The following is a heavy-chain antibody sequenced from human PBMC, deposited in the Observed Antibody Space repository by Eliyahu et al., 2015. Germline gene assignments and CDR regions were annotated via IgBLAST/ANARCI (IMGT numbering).Heavy chain of an antibody. J-gene: IGHJ4*02. V-gene: IGHV3-21*01. CDR3: ARTVSAAAGIFDY. Sequence: EVQLVESGGGLVKPGGSLRLSCAASGFTFSSYSMNWVRQAPGKGLEWVSSISSSSSYIXYADSVKGRFTISRDNAKNSLYLQMNSLRAEDTAVYYCARTVSAAAGIFDYWGQGTLVTVSS. CDR1: GFTFSSYS. CDR2: ISSSSSYI. D-gene: IGHD6-13*01.